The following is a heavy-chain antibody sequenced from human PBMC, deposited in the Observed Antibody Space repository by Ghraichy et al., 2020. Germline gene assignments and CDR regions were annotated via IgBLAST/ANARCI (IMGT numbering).Heavy chain of an antibody. CDR1: GGSISSSSYY. CDR2: IYYSGST. D-gene: IGHD3-9*01. Sequence: ETLSLTCTVSGGSISSSSYYWGWIRQPPGKGLEWIGSIYYSGSTYYNPSLKSRVTISVDTSKNQFSLKLSSVTAADTAVYYCARPVLRYFDWLLTPYFGWFDPWGQGTLVTVSS. J-gene: IGHJ5*02. CDR3: ARPVLRYFDWLLTPYFGWFDP. V-gene: IGHV4-39*01.